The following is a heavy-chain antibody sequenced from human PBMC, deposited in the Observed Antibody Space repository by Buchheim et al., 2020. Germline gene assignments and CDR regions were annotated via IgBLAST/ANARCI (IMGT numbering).Heavy chain of an antibody. D-gene: IGHD3-3*01. CDR3: ARNNNDFWSGYYDV. V-gene: IGHV4-59*01. Sequence: QVQLQESGPGLVKPSETLSLTCTVSGGSISSYYWSWIRQPPGKGLEWIGYIYYSGSTNYTPSLKSRVTISVDTPKNQLSLKLSSVTAADTAVYYCARNNNDFWSGYYDVWGKGTT. J-gene: IGHJ6*03. CDR1: GGSISSYY. CDR2: IYYSGST.